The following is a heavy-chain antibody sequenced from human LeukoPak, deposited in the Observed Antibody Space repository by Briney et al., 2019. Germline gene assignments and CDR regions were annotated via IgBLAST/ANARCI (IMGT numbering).Heavy chain of an antibody. Sequence: XGXXXXXYXWSWLRQPPGKGLXWXGEINDSGSTDYNPSLKIRATISVDASKNQFSLKLTSVTAADTAVYYGGXXXXXXXXXXXXXPGGGVPFDFWGQGTLVTVSS. J-gene: IGHJ4*02. CDR2: INDSGST. D-gene: IGHD3-16*01. CDR1: GXXXXXYX. V-gene: IGHV4-34*01. CDR3: GXXXXXXXXXXXXXPGGGVPFDF.